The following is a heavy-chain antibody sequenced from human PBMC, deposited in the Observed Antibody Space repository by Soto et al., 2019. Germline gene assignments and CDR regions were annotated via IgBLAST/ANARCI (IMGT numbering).Heavy chain of an antibody. D-gene: IGHD3-10*01. CDR3: AKDLGVWFGDRNYYYYYGMDV. CDR2: ISYDGSNK. Sequence: GGSLRRSCVASGFTFSSYGMHWVRQAPGKGLEWVAVISYDGSNKYYADSVKGRFTISRDNSKNTLYLQMNSLRAEDTAVYYCAKDLGVWFGDRNYYYYYGMDVWGQGTTVTVSS. CDR1: GFTFSSYG. J-gene: IGHJ6*02. V-gene: IGHV3-30*18.